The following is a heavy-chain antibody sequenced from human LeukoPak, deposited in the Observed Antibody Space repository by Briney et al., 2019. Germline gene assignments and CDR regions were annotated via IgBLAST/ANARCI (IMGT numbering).Heavy chain of an antibody. CDR1: GYTFTNYY. CDR3: TKGGGSGSWYDY. V-gene: IGHV1-46*03. D-gene: IGHD6-13*01. J-gene: IGHJ4*02. Sequence: ASVKVSCKASGYTFTNYYMHWVRQAPGQGLEWMGIIDPSGGSTTYAQKFQGRVTMTRDTSTSTVYMQLSSLRSEDTAVYYCTKGGGSGSWYDYWGQGTLVTVSS. CDR2: IDPSGGST.